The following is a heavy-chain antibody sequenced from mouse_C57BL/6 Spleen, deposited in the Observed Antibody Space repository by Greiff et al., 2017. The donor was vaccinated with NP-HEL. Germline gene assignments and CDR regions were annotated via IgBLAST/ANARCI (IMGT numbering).Heavy chain of an antibody. D-gene: IGHD2-4*01. J-gene: IGHJ3*01. CDR1: GYAFSSSW. Sequence: QVQLQQSGPELVKPGASVKISCKASGYAFSSSWMNWVKQRPGKGLEWIGRIYPGDGDTNYNGKFKGKATLTADKSSSTAYMQLSSLTSEDAAVYFCAGDDFAWFAYWGQGTLVTVSA. CDR3: AGDDFAWFAY. V-gene: IGHV1-82*01. CDR2: IYPGDGDT.